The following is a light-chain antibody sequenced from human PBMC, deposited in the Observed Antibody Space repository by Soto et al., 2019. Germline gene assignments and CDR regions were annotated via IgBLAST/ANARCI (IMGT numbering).Light chain of an antibody. J-gene: IGKJ5*01. V-gene: IGKV2-28*01. CDR2: LVS. CDR3: MQALQIPIT. Sequence: DIVMTQSPLSLPVTPGEPASISCRSSQSLLNSNGYNNLDWYLQKRGQSPTVLIYLVSNRASGVPERFSRSGSGTDFSLRISRVEAEDVGDYYCMQALQIPITFVPGTRLEI. CDR1: QSLLNSNGYNN.